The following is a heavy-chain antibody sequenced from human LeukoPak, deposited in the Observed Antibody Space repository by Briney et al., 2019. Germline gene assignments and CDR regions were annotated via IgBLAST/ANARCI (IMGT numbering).Heavy chain of an antibody. J-gene: IGHJ4*02. CDR2: ISSSSSTI. CDR1: GFTFSSYS. Sequence: PGGSLRLSCAASGFTFSSYSMNWVRQAPGKGLEWVSYISSSSSTIYYADSVKGRFTISRDNAKNSLYLQMNSLRAEDTAVYYCARTVAAAGTVFDYWGQGTLVTASS. V-gene: IGHV3-48*01. CDR3: ARTVAAAGTVFDY. D-gene: IGHD6-13*01.